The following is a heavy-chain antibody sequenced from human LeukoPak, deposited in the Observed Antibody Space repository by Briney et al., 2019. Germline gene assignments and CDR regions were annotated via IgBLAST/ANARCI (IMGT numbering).Heavy chain of an antibody. V-gene: IGHV4-30-4*08. D-gene: IGHD5-12*01. Sequence: LRLSCAASGFTFSNAYMNWVRQPPGKGLEWIGYIYYSGSTYYNPSLKSRVTISVDTSKNQFSLKLSSVTAADTAVYYCARVPYDYDMRYYYGMDVWGQGTTVTVSS. CDR2: IYYSGST. J-gene: IGHJ6*02. CDR3: ARVPYDYDMRYYYGMDV. CDR1: GFTFSNAY.